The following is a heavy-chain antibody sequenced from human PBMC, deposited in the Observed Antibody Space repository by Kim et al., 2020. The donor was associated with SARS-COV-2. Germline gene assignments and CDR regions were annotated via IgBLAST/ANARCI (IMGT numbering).Heavy chain of an antibody. Sequence: SETLSLTCSVSGGSISFYYWSWIRQPPGKGLEWIGYMSFTGTASYSPSLKGRVTMSVDTSHNHFSLSLSSLTAADTAVYCCARHLGGQYLYGLDVWGQGTTVTVSS. V-gene: IGHV4-59*08. CDR2: MSFTGTA. D-gene: IGHD3-16*01. CDR3: ARHLGGQYLYGLDV. CDR1: GGSISFYY. J-gene: IGHJ6*02.